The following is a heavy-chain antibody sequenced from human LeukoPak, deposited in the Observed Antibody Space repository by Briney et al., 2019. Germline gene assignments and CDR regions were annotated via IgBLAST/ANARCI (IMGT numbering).Heavy chain of an antibody. CDR2: MSGSGGST. Sequence: GGSLRLSCAASGFSFSSYAMSWVRQAPGKGLEWVSSMSGSGGSTYYADSVKGRLTISRDNSKNTLHLQMSSLRAEDTAIYYCAKDLVSGSFYGPFGYWGQGTPVTVSS. V-gene: IGHV3-23*01. CDR1: GFSFSSYA. CDR3: AKDLVSGSFYGPFGY. D-gene: IGHD1-26*01. J-gene: IGHJ4*02.